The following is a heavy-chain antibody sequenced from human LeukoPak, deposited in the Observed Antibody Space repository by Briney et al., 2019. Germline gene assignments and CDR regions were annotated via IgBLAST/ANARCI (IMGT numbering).Heavy chain of an antibody. J-gene: IGHJ6*02. D-gene: IGHD3-10*01. CDR3: ARDLAYHYGSGSYYNVLGMDV. CDR1: GYTFNSYA. CDR2: INAGNGNT. Sequence: ASVKVSCKASGYTFNSYAMQWVRQAPGQRLEWMGWINAGNGNTKYSQKFRGRVTITRDTSASTAYMELSSLRSEDTAVYYCARDLAYHYGSGSYYNVLGMDVWGQGTTVTVSS. V-gene: IGHV1-3*01.